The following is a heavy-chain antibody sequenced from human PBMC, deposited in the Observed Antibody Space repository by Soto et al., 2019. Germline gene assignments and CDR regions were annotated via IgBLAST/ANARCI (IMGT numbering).Heavy chain of an antibody. J-gene: IGHJ4*02. CDR3: ARDLGGSGWLSDFFDY. D-gene: IGHD6-19*01. CDR2: IIPMSGTA. Sequence: SVKVSCKPSGGTFNNYAVSWVRQAPGQGLEWTGWIIPMSGTATYARTFQAKATITADKATNTAYMELTRLTSADTAVYYCARDLGGSGWLSDFFDYWGQGPLVTVSS. CDR1: GGTFNNYA. V-gene: IGHV1-69*06.